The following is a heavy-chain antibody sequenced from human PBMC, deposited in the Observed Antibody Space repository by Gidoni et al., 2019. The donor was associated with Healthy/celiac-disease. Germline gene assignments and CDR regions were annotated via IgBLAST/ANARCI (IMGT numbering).Heavy chain of an antibody. Sequence: EVQLVASGVGLVQPGGSLRLSCAASGFTFSRYWMSWVRQAPGKGLEWVANIKQDGSEKYYVDSVKGRFTIARDNAKNSLYLQMNSLRAEDTAVYYCARDQSAPYYPQGDFDYWGQGTLVTVSS. CDR2: IKQDGSEK. CDR1: GFTFSRYW. J-gene: IGHJ4*02. D-gene: IGHD3-10*01. CDR3: ARDQSAPYYPQGDFDY. V-gene: IGHV3-7*01.